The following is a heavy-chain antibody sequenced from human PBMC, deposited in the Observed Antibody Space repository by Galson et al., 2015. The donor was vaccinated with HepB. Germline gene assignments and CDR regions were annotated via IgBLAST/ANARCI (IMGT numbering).Heavy chain of an antibody. D-gene: IGHD6-13*01. J-gene: IGHJ4*02. Sequence: SLRLSCAASGLTFSGSAIHWVRQASGKGPEWVGRISSKDHNYATSYVPSLKGRFTISRDYSKNMAYLHMKSLKIEDTAVYSCSRLVDLSGYSSRGGQGTLVTVSS. CDR3: SRLVDLSGYSSR. V-gene: IGHV3-73*01. CDR2: ISSKDHNYAT. CDR1: GLTFSGSA.